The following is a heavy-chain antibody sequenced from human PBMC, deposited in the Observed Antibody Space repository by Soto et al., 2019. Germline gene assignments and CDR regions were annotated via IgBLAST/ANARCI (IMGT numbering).Heavy chain of an antibody. Sequence: EVQLVESGGGLVQPGGSLRLSCAASGFTFSSYWMSWVRQAPGKGLEWVANIKQDGVEKYYVDSVKGRFTISRDNAKKSMYLQMNSLRVEDTAVYYCARALHYTVYGVADYWGQGTLVTVSS. J-gene: IGHJ4*02. D-gene: IGHD2-8*01. CDR1: GFTFSSYW. V-gene: IGHV3-7*05. CDR3: ARALHYTVYGVADY. CDR2: IKQDGVEK.